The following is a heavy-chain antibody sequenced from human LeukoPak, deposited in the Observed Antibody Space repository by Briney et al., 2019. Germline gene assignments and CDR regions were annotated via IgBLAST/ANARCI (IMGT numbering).Heavy chain of an antibody. J-gene: IGHJ4*02. Sequence: SQTLSLTCAISGDSVSSNSAAWNWFRQSPSRGLEWLGRTYNRSKWYNDYAVSVKSRITINLDTPKNQFSLQLNSVTPEDTAVYYCARSEGVSSIVVVPAATNFDYWGQGTLVTVSS. V-gene: IGHV6-1*01. CDR1: GDSVSSNSAA. CDR3: ARSEGVSSIVVVPAATNFDY. D-gene: IGHD2-2*01. CDR2: TYNRSKWYN.